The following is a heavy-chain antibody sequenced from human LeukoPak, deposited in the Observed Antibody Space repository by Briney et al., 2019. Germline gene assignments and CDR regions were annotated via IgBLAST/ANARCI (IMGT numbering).Heavy chain of an antibody. Sequence: GASVKVSCKASGYTFTNYDINWVRQATGQGLEWMGWMNPYSGNTGYAQKFQGRVTMNRNTSISTAYMELSGLRSEDTAVYYCARGRRDCSTSTCSYYFDYWGQGTLVTVSS. CDR1: GYTFTNYD. J-gene: IGHJ4*02. D-gene: IGHD2-2*01. CDR2: MNPYSGNT. V-gene: IGHV1-8*01. CDR3: ARGRRDCSTSTCSYYFDY.